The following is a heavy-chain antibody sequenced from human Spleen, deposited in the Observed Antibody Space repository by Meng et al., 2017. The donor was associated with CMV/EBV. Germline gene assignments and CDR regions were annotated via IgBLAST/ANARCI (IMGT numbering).Heavy chain of an antibody. Sequence: SETLSLTCSVSGDSISNSYWTWIRQPPGKGLEWIGYMAYSGSTNYNPSLKSRVTISVDTSQNQVSLRLSSVTAADTAVYYCVRGRGHSLFYGLDVWGQGTTVTVSS. CDR1: GDSISNSY. CDR2: MAYSGST. V-gene: IGHV4-59*01. J-gene: IGHJ6*02. D-gene: IGHD4-23*01. CDR3: VRGRGHSLFYGLDV.